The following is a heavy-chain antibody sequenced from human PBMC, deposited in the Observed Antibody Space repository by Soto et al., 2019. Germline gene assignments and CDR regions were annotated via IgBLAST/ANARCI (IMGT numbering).Heavy chain of an antibody. J-gene: IGHJ4*02. V-gene: IGHV3-48*03. CDR2: ISGSGTT. CDR1: GYTFNSHE. Sequence: EVLLVESGGGSRQPGGSLRLSCVASGYTFNSHEMNWVRQAPGKGLEWISSISGSGTTNYAESVKGRFTISRDSAHKSLFLEMKDLRVEDTAVYYCARGGIHWGQGTLVTVSS. D-gene: IGHD3-16*01. CDR3: ARGGIH.